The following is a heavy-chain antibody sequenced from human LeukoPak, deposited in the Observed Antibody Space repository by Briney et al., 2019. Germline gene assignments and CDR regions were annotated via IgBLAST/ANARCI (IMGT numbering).Heavy chain of an antibody. J-gene: IGHJ4*02. CDR2: IYYSGST. D-gene: IGHD3-9*01. Sequence: SETLSLTCTVSGGSISSSSYYWGWIRQPPGKGLEWIGSIYYSGSTYYNPSLKSRVTISVDTSKNQFSLKLSSVTAADTAVYYCARVGYDILTGYYSHYFDYWGQGTLVTVSS. CDR1: GGSISSSSYY. CDR3: ARVGYDILTGYYSHYFDY. V-gene: IGHV4-39*07.